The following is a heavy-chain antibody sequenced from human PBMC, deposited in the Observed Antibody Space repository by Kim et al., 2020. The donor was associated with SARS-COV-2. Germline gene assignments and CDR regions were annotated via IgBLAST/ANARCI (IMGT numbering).Heavy chain of an antibody. V-gene: IGHV4-39*01. CDR3: ARRPSSFRATEYYFDY. CDR1: GGSISSSIYY. CDR2: IYYSGST. D-gene: IGHD6-13*01. Sequence: SETLSLTCTVSGGSISSSIYYWGWIRQPPGKGLEWIGSIYYSGSTYYNPSLKSRVTISVDTSKNQFSLKLSSVTAADTAVYYCARRPSSFRATEYYFDYWGPGTLVTVSS. J-gene: IGHJ4*02.